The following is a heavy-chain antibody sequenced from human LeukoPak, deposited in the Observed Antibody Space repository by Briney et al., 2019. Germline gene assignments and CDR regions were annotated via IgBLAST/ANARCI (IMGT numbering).Heavy chain of an antibody. CDR2: ISAYNGNT. D-gene: IGHD3-9*01. V-gene: IGHV1-18*01. CDR1: GYTFTSYD. CDR3: ARDVFHYDILTLGNYYYYYMDV. Sequence: ASVKVSCKASGYTFTSYDINWVRLAPGQGLEWMGWISAYNGNTNYAQKLQGRVTMTTDTSTSTAYMELRSLRSDDTAVYYCARDVFHYDILTLGNYYYYYMDVWGKGTTVTISS. J-gene: IGHJ6*03.